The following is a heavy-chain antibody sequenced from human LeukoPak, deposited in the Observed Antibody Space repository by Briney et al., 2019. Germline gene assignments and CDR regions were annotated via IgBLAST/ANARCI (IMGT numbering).Heavy chain of an antibody. CDR2: ISSSSSYI. D-gene: IGHD3-10*02. V-gene: IGHV3-21*01. Sequence: GGSLRLSCAASGFTFSSYSMNWVRQAPGKGLEWVSSISSSSSYIYYADSVKGRFTSSRDNAKNSLYLQMNSLRAEDTAVYYCAELGITMIGGVWGKGTTVTISS. CDR3: AELGITMIGGV. CDR1: GFTFSSYS. J-gene: IGHJ6*04.